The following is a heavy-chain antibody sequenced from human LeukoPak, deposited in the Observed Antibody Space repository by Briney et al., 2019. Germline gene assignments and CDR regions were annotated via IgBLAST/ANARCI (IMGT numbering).Heavy chain of an antibody. CDR1: GGSISSYY. CDR3: ARDRGSGWYWVYFDY. Sequence: SETLSLTCTVSGGSISSYYWSWIRQPPGKGLEWIGYIYYSGSTNYNPSLKSRVTISVDTSKNQFSLKLSSVTAADTAVYYCARDRGSGWYWVYFDYWGQGTLVTVSS. V-gene: IGHV4-59*01. CDR2: IYYSGST. D-gene: IGHD6-19*01. J-gene: IGHJ4*02.